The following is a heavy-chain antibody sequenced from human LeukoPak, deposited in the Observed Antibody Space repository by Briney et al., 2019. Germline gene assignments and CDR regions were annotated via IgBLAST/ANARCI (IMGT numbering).Heavy chain of an antibody. V-gene: IGHV4-30-4*01. CDR1: GGSISSGDYY. CDR2: IYYSGST. CDR3: ARDSGLWFGELYCYYGMDV. D-gene: IGHD3-10*01. Sequence: PSETLSLTCTVSGGSISSGDYYWSWIRQPPGKGLEWIGYIYYSGSTYYNPSLKSRVTISVDTSKNQFSLELSSVTAADTAVYYCARDSGLWFGELYCYYGMDVWGKGTTVTVSS. J-gene: IGHJ6*04.